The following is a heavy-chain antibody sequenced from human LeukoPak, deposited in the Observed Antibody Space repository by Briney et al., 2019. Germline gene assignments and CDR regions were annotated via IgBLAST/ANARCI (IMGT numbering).Heavy chain of an antibody. V-gene: IGHV1-2*04. D-gene: IGHD3-10*01. Sequence: GASVKVSCKASGYTFTGHYMHWVRQAPGQGLEWMGWINPNSGGTNYAQKFQGWVTMTRDTSISTAYMELSRLRSDDTAVYYCAREAPYYYGSGSYPYFQHWGQGTLVTVSS. CDR2: INPNSGGT. CDR1: GYTFTGHY. CDR3: AREAPYYYGSGSYPYFQH. J-gene: IGHJ1*01.